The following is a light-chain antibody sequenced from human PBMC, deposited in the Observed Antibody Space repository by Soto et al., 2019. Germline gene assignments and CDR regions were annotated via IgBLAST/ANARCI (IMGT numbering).Light chain of an antibody. CDR3: CSYAGGSIYVL. CDR1: SGDVGNFNL. Sequence: QPVLTQPASVSGSPGQSITISCTGTSGDVGNFNLVSWYQQHPGKAPNLIISEVSKRPSGVSNRFSGSKSGNTASLTISGLQPEDAADYYCCSYAGGSIYVLFGGGTKLTVL. CDR2: EVS. J-gene: IGLJ2*01. V-gene: IGLV2-23*02.